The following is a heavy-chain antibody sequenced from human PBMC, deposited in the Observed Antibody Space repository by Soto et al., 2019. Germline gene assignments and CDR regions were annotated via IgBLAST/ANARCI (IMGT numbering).Heavy chain of an antibody. V-gene: IGHV1-69*02. CDR3: ARNVTGEEYYFDY. D-gene: IGHD3-9*01. CDR1: GGTFSSYT. Sequence: SVKVSCKASGGTFSSYTISWVRQAPGQGLEWMGRIIPILGIANYAQKFQGRVTITADKSTSTAYMELSSLRSEDTAVYYCARNVTGEEYYFDYWGQGTLVTVSS. J-gene: IGHJ4*02. CDR2: IIPILGIA.